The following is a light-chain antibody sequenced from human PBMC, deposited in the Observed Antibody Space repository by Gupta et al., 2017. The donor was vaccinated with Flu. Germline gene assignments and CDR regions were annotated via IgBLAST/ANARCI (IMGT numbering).Light chain of an antibody. V-gene: IGLV1-51*01. CDR3: ETWDNTRSAGV. CDR1: SSNIASNY. Sequence: SVLTQPPSFSAAPGQKVTISCSGSSSNIASNYVSWYQHLPGTAPKLLIYENNQRPSGIPDRFSGSKSGTSATLAIAGLQTGDEADYYCETWDNTRSAGVFGGGTKLTVL. CDR2: ENN. J-gene: IGLJ2*01.